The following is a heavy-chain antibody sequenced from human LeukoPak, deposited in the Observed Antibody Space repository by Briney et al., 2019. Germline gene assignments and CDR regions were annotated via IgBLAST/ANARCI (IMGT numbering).Heavy chain of an antibody. CDR2: ISGSGGST. V-gene: IGHV3-23*01. D-gene: IGHD3-16*02. CDR3: AKDQYYDYVWGSYRRNYFDY. CDR1: GFTFSSYA. J-gene: IGHJ4*02. Sequence: GGSLRLSCAASGFTFSSYAMSWVCQAPGKGLEWVSAISGSGGSTYYADSVKGRFTISRDNSKNTLYLQMNSLRAEDTAVYYCAKDQYYDYVWGSYRRNYFDYWGQGTLVTVSS.